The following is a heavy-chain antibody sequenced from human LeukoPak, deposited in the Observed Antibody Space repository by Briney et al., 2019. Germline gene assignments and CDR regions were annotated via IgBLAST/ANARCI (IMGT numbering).Heavy chain of an antibody. Sequence: SETLSLTCTVSGGSISSHYWSWIRQPPGKGLEWIGEINHSGSTNYNPSLKSRVTISVDTSKNQFSLKLSSVTAADTAVYYCASIAAPRWGQGTMVTVSS. CDR2: INHSGST. J-gene: IGHJ3*01. CDR3: ASIAAPR. V-gene: IGHV4-34*01. CDR1: GGSISSHY. D-gene: IGHD6-13*01.